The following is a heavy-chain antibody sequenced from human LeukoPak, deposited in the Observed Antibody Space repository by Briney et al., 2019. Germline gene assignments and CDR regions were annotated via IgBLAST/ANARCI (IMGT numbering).Heavy chain of an antibody. CDR1: GYTFTGYY. V-gene: IGHV1-2*02. CDR2: INPNSGGT. CDR3: ASAYYYDSSGYYLDEYFQH. D-gene: IGHD3-22*01. J-gene: IGHJ1*01. Sequence: ASVKVSCKASGYTFTGYYMHWVRQAPGQGLEWMGWINPNSGGTNYAQKFQGRVTMIRDTSISTAYMELSRLRSDDTAVYYCASAYYYDSSGYYLDEYFQHWGQGTLVTVSS.